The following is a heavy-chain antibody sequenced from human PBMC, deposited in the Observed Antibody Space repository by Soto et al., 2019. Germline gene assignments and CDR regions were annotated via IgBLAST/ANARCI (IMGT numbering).Heavy chain of an antibody. J-gene: IGHJ3*02. Sequence: PGGSLRLSCAASGFTFSNYAMSWVRQAPGKGLEWVSSISSSSSYIYYADSVKGRFTISRDNAKNSLYLQMNSLRAEDTAVYYCANYYYDSSGYPDAFDIWGQGTMVTVSS. D-gene: IGHD3-22*01. CDR2: ISSSSSYI. V-gene: IGHV3-21*01. CDR1: GFTFSNYA. CDR3: ANYYYDSSGYPDAFDI.